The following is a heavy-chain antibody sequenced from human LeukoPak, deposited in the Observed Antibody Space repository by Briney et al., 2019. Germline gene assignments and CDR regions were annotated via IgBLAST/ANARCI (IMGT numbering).Heavy chain of an antibody. CDR1: GGSISSSSYS. CDR2: VYYSGST. V-gene: IGHV4-39*01. J-gene: IGHJ5*02. Sequence: PSETLSLTCTVSGGSISSSSYSWGWIRQPPGKGLEWIGNVYYSGSTYYNPSLKSRVTISVDTSKNQFSLKLSSVTAADTAMYYCASLKEGGAAHWLDPWGQGTLVTVSS. D-gene: IGHD6-6*01. CDR3: ASLKEGGAAHWLDP.